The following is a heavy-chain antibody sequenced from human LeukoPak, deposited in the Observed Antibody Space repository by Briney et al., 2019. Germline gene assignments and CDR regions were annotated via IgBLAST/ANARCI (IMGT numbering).Heavy chain of an antibody. Sequence: GGSLRLSCAASGFTFSNYAMTWVSQAPGKGLEWVSGISGGGGNTHYADPVKGRFTISRDNSKKTVHLQMSRLRAEDTAVYYCAKGGRDTGGNWFDPWGQGTLVTVSS. V-gene: IGHV3-23*01. J-gene: IGHJ5*02. CDR3: AKGGRDTGGNWFDP. CDR2: ISGGGGNT. CDR1: GFTFSNYA. D-gene: IGHD2-8*02.